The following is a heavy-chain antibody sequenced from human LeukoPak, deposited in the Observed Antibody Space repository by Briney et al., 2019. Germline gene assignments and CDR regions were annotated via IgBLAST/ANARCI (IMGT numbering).Heavy chain of an antibody. Sequence: SVMVSCKASGGTFSSYAISWVRQAPGQGLEWMGRIIPIFGTANYAQKFQGRVTITTDESTSTAYMELSSLRSEDTAVYYCARTPLTCSGGSCWFDPWGQGTLVTVSS. D-gene: IGHD2-15*01. CDR1: GGTFSSYA. CDR2: IIPIFGTA. V-gene: IGHV1-69*05. CDR3: ARTPLTCSGGSCWFDP. J-gene: IGHJ5*02.